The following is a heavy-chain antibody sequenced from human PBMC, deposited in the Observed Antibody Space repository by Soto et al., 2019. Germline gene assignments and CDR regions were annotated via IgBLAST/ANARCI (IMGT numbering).Heavy chain of an antibody. D-gene: IGHD5-18*01. V-gene: IGHV3-30*04. J-gene: IGHJ4*02. CDR1: GFTFGSIA. Sequence: QVQLVESGGGAVQPGRSLRLSCTASGFTFGSIAMHWVRQAPGRGLEWVALTSYDGSNRYYADSVQGRFTISRENSRNLLFLQMNSLRVEDTAVYSCAREKGLRLDYWGQGTLVTVSS. CDR2: TSYDGSNR. CDR3: AREKGLRLDY.